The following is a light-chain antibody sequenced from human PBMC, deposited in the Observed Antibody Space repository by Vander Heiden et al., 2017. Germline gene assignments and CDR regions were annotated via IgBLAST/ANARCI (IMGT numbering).Light chain of an antibody. CDR3: QQDGSSTIT. V-gene: IGKV3-20*01. Sequence: EIVLTQSPGTLSLSPGERATLSYRASQSVSSSYLAWYQQKPGQAPRLLIYGASSRATDIPDRFSGSGSGTDFTLTISRLEPEEFAVYYCQQDGSSTITFGQGTRLDIK. CDR1: QSVSSSY. CDR2: GAS. J-gene: IGKJ5*01.